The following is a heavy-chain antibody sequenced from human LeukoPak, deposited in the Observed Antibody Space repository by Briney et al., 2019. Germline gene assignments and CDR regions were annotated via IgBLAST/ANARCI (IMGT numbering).Heavy chain of an antibody. V-gene: IGHV3-21*01. D-gene: IGHD2-15*01. CDR2: ISSSSSYI. Sequence: GGSLRLSCAASGFTFSSYSMNWVRQAPGKGLEWVSSISSSSSYIYYADSVNARFTISTHNAKISLYLQMNSLRAEDTAVYYCATALGYCSGGSCEIDYWGQGTLVTVSS. CDR1: GFTFSSYS. CDR3: ATALGYCSGGSCEIDY. J-gene: IGHJ4*02.